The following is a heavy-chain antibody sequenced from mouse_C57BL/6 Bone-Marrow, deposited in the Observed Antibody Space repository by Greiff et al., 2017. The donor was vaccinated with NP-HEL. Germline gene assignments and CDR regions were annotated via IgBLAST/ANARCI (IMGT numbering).Heavy chain of an antibody. Sequence: VQLKQSGAELVRPGASVKLSCTASGFNIKDDYMHWVKQRPEQGLEWIGWIDPENGDTEYASKFQGKATITADTSSNTAYLQLSSLTSEDTAVYYCTTGANYYGSSCAMGYWGQGTSVTVSS. J-gene: IGHJ4*01. CDR3: TTGANYYGSSCAMGY. V-gene: IGHV14-4*01. CDR2: IDPENGDT. D-gene: IGHD1-1*01. CDR1: GFNIKDDY.